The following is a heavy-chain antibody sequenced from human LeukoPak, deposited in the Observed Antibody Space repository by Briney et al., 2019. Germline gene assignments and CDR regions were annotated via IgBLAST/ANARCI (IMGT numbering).Heavy chain of an antibody. CDR2: ISGSGGST. V-gene: IGHV3-23*01. J-gene: IGHJ4*02. CDR1: GFTFSSYG. CDR3: AREGTWSYYYDY. D-gene: IGHD1-26*01. Sequence: GGSLRLSCAAPGFTFSSYGMSWVRQAPGKGLEWVSAISGSGGSTYYADSVKGRFTISRDNSKNTLYLQMNSLRAEDTAVYYCAREGTWSYYYDYWGQGTLVTVSS.